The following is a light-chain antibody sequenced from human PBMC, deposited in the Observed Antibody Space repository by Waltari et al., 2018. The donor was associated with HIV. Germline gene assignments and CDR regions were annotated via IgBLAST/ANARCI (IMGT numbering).Light chain of an antibody. J-gene: IGKJ2*01. CDR2: GAS. Sequence: EIVLTQSPGTLSLSPGERATLSSRASQSVSSDYLAWYQQKPGQAPRLLIYGASSRATGIPDTFAGSGSGTDFTLTISRLDPEDFAVYYCQQYGSSPYTFGQGTNLEIK. CDR3: QQYGSSPYT. V-gene: IGKV3-20*01. CDR1: QSVSSDY.